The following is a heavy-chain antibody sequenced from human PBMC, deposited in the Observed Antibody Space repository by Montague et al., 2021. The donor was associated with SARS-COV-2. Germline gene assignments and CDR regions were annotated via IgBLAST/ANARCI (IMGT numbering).Heavy chain of an antibody. D-gene: IGHD3-10*01. Sequence: SLRLSCAASGFSFSSRGMSWVRQVPGKGLEWVAIVEQDGSESHYVDSVKGRFTISRDNAKSSAYLQMSSLRVEDTAVYFCARDHYGSEDYWGQGILVTVSS. CDR3: ARDHYGSEDY. CDR1: GFSFSSRG. CDR2: VEQDGSES. V-gene: IGHV3-7*01. J-gene: IGHJ4*02.